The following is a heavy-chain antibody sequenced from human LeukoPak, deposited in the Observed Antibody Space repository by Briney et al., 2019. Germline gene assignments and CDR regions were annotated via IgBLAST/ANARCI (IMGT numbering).Heavy chain of an antibody. J-gene: IGHJ4*02. V-gene: IGHV3-30*02. CDR3: AKGRQLSSGWLFDY. CDR2: IQYDENDI. Sequence: GGSLRLSCAASGFTFSTSGMHWVRQAPGKGLEWVSFIQYDENDIFYADSVKGRFTISRDNSKNTLYLQMNSLRAEDTAVYYCAKGRQLSSGWLFDYWGQGTLVTVSS. CDR1: GFTFSTSG. D-gene: IGHD6-19*01.